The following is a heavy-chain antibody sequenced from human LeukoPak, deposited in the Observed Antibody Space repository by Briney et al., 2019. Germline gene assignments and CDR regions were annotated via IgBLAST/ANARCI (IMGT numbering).Heavy chain of an antibody. J-gene: IGHJ4*02. CDR2: LYTAGPT. D-gene: IGHD3-10*01. V-gene: IGHV3-66*01. CDR3: ARSGPSVLWSKSFDY. CDR1: GFSVSTFY. Sequence: GGSLRLSCAASGFSVSTFYMSWVRQAPGKGLEWVSVLYTAGPTYYADSVQGRFTISRDNSKNTLFLQMDNLRADDTATYYCARSGPSVLWSKSFDYWGQGALVTVSS.